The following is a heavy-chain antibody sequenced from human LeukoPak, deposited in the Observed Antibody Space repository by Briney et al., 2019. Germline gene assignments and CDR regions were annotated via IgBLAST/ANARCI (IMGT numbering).Heavy chain of an antibody. D-gene: IGHD5-18*01. CDR1: GGSISSYY. J-gene: IGHJ6*02. CDR2: IYYSGST. CDR3: ARDGRGYSYGYGYYSYGMDV. V-gene: IGHV4-59*01. Sequence: SETLSLTCTVSGGSISSYYWSWIRQPPGKGLEGIGYIYYSGSTNYNPSLKSRVTISVDTSKNQFSLKLSSLTAADTAVYYCARDGRGYSYGYGYYSYGMDVWGQGTTVTVSS.